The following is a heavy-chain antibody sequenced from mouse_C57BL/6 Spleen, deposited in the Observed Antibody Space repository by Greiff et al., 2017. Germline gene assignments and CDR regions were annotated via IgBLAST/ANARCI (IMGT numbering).Heavy chain of an antibody. Sequence: QVQLQQPGAELVRPGSSVKLSCKASGYTFTSYRMHWVKQRPIQGLEWIGNIDPYDSDTHYNQKFKDKATLTVDKSSSTAYMQLSSLTSEDSAVYYCARGGVVATNYFDYWGQGTTLTVSS. CDR1: GYTFTSYR. CDR3: ARGGVVATNYFDY. D-gene: IGHD1-1*01. CDR2: IDPYDSDT. V-gene: IGHV1-52*01. J-gene: IGHJ2*01.